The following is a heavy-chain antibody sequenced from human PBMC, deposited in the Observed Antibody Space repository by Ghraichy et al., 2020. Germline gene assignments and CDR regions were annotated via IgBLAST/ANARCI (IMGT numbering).Heavy chain of an antibody. D-gene: IGHD3-10*01. V-gene: IGHV3-7*03. CDR2: IKEDGIEK. CDR3: ARRTRFLAFDY. CDR1: GFSFSSSW. J-gene: IGHJ4*02. Sequence: GGSLRLSCAASGFSFSSSWMSWVRQAPGKGLEWVANIKEDGIEKYSVDSVRGRFTISRDNAKNSLYLQMNSLRAEDTAVYYCARRTRFLAFDYWGQGALVTVSS.